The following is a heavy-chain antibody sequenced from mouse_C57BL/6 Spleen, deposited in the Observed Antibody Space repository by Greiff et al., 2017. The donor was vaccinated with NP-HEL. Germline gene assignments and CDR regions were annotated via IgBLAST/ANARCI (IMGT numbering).Heavy chain of an antibody. V-gene: IGHV1-52*01. J-gene: IGHJ3*01. CDR2: IDPSDSET. D-gene: IGHD2-1*01. CDR1: GYTFTSYW. Sequence: QVQLQQPGAELVRPGSSVKLSCKASGYTFTSYWMHWVKQRPIQGLEWIGNIDPSDSETHYNQKFKDKATLTVDKSSSTAYMQLSSLTSEDSAVYYCARKGPNYGNYSWFAYWGQGTLVTVSA. CDR3: ARKGPNYGNYSWFAY.